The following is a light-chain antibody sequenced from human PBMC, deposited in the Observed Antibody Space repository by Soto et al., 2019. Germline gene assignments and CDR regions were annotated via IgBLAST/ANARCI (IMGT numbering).Light chain of an antibody. CDR3: QSNDRRLSGYV. V-gene: IGLV1-40*01. CDR2: GST. J-gene: IGLJ1*01. CDR1: GSNIGATYD. Sequence: QSVLTQPPSLSGAPGQRVTISCTGSGSNIGATYDVHWYQHLPGTAPKLLIYGSTNRPSGVPGRFSGYKSGTSASLAITGLQAEDEADYYSQSNDRRLSGYVFGGGSKVTVL.